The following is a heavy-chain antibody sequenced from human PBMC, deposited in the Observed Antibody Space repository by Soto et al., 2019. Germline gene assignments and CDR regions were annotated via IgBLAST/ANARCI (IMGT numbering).Heavy chain of an antibody. CDR1: GGSISSGGYY. CDR3: ARDGPRGYSYGKYYYYGMDV. D-gene: IGHD5-18*01. V-gene: IGHV4-31*03. CDR2: IYYSGST. J-gene: IGHJ6*02. Sequence: SETLSLTCTVSGGSISSGGYYWSWIRQHPGKGLEWIGYIYYSGSTCYNPSLKSRVTISVDTSKNQFSLKLSSVTAADTAVYYCARDGPRGYSYGKYYYYGMDVWGQGTTVTVSS.